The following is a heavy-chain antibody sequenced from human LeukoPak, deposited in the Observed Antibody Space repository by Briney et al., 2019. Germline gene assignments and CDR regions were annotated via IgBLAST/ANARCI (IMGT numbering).Heavy chain of an antibody. V-gene: IGHV4-4*07. D-gene: IGHD2-15*01. CDR3: VRDLWGAGGTQY. CDR2: IYTSGST. CDR1: GGSISSDY. Sequence: SETLSLTCTVSGGSISSDYWSWIRQPAGKGLEWIGRIYTSGSTDYNPSLKSRVTISADTSKTQVYLKLRSGTAADTAVYYCVRDLWGAGGTQYWGQGILVTVSS. J-gene: IGHJ4*02.